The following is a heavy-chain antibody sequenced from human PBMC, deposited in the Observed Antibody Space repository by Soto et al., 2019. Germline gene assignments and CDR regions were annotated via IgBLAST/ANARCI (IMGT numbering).Heavy chain of an antibody. J-gene: IGHJ4*02. CDR1: DDSFRGAEYY. CDR3: ARGPAYIGGWRTFDL. D-gene: IGHD6-19*01. V-gene: IGHV4-61*08. CDR2: TYYNGDT. Sequence: PSETLSLTCTVSDDSFRGAEYYWSWIRQPLGKGPEWIGYTYYNGDTKYNPALRSRVTMSEDTSKNQFSLRLSSVTAADTAVYFCARGPAYIGGWRTFDLWGRGILVTVSS.